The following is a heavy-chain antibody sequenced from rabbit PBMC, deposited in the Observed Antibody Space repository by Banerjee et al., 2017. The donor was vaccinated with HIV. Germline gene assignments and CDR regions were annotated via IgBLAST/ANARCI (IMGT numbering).Heavy chain of an antibody. CDR3: ARGGLVVEDWFYL. CDR1: RFTLSSSYW. J-gene: IGHJ5*01. Sequence: EESGGDLVKPGASLTLTCTASRFTLSSSYWICWVRQAPGKGPEWIACIYIGGVITHYASWVNGRFTISRSTSLNTVTLQMTSLTAADTATYFCARGGLVVEDWFYLWGPGTLVTVS. D-gene: IGHD4-2*01. CDR2: IYIGGVIT. V-gene: IGHV1S47*01.